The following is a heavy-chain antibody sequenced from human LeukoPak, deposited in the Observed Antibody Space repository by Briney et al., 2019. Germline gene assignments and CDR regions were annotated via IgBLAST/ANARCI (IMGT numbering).Heavy chain of an antibody. CDR1: GFTFSSYA. Sequence: GGSLRLSCAASGFTFSSYAMSWVRQAPGKGLEWVSAISGSGGSTYYADSVKGRFTISRDNSKNTLYLQMNSLRTEDTAVYYCARGDKQLVFNRNKGGFDPWGQGTLVTVSS. CDR3: ARGDKQLVFNRNKGGFDP. V-gene: IGHV3-23*01. D-gene: IGHD6-13*01. J-gene: IGHJ5*02. CDR2: ISGSGGST.